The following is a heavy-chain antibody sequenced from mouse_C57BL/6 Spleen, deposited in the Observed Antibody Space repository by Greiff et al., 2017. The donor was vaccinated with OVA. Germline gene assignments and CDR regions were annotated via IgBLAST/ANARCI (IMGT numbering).Heavy chain of an antibody. CDR2: INYDGSST. CDR3: ARVDSSGYYAMDY. J-gene: IGHJ4*01. D-gene: IGHD3-2*02. V-gene: IGHV5-16*01. Sequence: EVKLVESEGGLVQPGSSMKLSCTASGFTFSDYYMAWVRQVPEKGLEWVANINYDGSSTYYLDSLKSRFIISRDNAKNILYLQMSSLKSEDTATYYGARVDSSGYYAMDYWGQGTSVTVSS. CDR1: GFTFSDYY.